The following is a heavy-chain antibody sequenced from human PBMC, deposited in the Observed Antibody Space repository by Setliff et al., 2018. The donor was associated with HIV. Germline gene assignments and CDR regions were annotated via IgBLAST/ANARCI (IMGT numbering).Heavy chain of an antibody. CDR1: GDSISRFS. V-gene: IGHV4-4*08. J-gene: IGHJ5*02. Sequence: SETLSLTCNVSGDSISRFSWRWIRQPPGKGLEWIGHIYTSGSTNYNSSLKSRLTISVDTSKNQVSLKLTSVTAADTGVYYCARLAMRGVIGDPNWFDPWGQGTLVTVSS. CDR3: ARLAMRGVIGDPNWFDP. D-gene: IGHD3-16*02. CDR2: IYTSGST.